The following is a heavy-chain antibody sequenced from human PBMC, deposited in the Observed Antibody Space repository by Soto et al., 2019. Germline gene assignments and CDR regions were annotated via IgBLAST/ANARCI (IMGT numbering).Heavy chain of an antibody. CDR2: MNPNSGNT. CDR3: ARGLLGDP. D-gene: IGHD2-15*01. V-gene: IGHV1-8*01. CDR1: GYTFTSYD. J-gene: IGHJ5*02. Sequence: QVQLVQSGAEVKKPGASVKVSCKASGYTFTSYDINWVRQATGQGLEWMGWMNPNSGNTGYAQKFPGRVHMTRDNFLSQAYKELGRLRTEETAVYYCARGLLGDPWGQGTLVTVSS.